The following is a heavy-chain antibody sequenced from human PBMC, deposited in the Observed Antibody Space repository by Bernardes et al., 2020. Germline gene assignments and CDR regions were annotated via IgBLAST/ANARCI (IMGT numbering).Heavy chain of an antibody. CDR1: GFTFSSYS. Sequence: GGSLRLSCAASGFTFSSYSMNWVRQAPGKGLEWVSYISSSSSTIYYADSVKGRFTISRDNAKNSLYLQMNSLRDEDTAVYYCARMLVGASPEGFDYWGQGTLVTVSS. CDR3: ARMLVGASPEGFDY. V-gene: IGHV3-48*02. CDR2: ISSSSSTI. D-gene: IGHD1-26*01. J-gene: IGHJ4*02.